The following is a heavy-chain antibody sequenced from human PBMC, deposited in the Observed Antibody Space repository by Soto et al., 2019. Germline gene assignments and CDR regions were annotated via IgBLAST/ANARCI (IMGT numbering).Heavy chain of an antibody. CDR2: FIPVFGTV. D-gene: IGHD3-9*01. Sequence: QVQLVQSGAEVKKPGSSVKVSCKASGITFSNYAITWVRQAPGQGLEWMGGFIPVFGTVNYAQKFQGRVTITADESTSTAYMELSSLRSEDTAMYYCARGGRINYDILPEGRDWFDPWGQGTLVTVSS. V-gene: IGHV1-69*01. CDR3: ARGGRINYDILPEGRDWFDP. CDR1: GITFSNYA. J-gene: IGHJ5*02.